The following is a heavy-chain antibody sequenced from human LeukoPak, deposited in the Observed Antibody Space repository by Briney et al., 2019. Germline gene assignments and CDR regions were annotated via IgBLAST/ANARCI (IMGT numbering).Heavy chain of an antibody. CDR2: IYSGGNT. Sequence: PGGSLRLSCAASGSGFTVSSNYMSWVRQAPGKGLEWVSVIYSGGNTYYADSVKGRFTISRDNSKNTLYLQMNSLRVDDTAVYYCGSLKSSGYLIEYWGQGTLVTVSS. CDR1: GSGFTVSSNY. CDR3: GSLKSSGYLIEY. V-gene: IGHV3-53*01. D-gene: IGHD3-22*01. J-gene: IGHJ4*02.